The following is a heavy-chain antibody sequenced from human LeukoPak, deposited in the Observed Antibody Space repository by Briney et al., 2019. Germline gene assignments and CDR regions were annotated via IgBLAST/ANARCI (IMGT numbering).Heavy chain of an antibody. CDR2: INSDGSST. Sequence: GGSLRLSCAASGFTFSRYWMHWVRQAPGKGLVWVSRINSDGSSTSYADSVKGRFTISRDNAKNTLYLQMNSLRAEDTAVYYCARAHGYSSSWYYYYYYMDVWGKGTTVTISS. J-gene: IGHJ6*03. CDR1: GFTFSRYW. V-gene: IGHV3-74*01. D-gene: IGHD6-13*01. CDR3: ARAHGYSSSWYYYYYYMDV.